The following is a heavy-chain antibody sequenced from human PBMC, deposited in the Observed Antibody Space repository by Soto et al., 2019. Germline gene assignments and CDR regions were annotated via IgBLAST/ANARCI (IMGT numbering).Heavy chain of an antibody. V-gene: IGHV2-5*02. CDR2: IYWDDDK. Sequence: QITLKESGPTLVKPTQTLTLTCTFSGFSLSTSGVGVGWIRQPPGKALEWLALIYWDDDKRYRPSLKSRLTNTEDTSKNQVVLTLTNMNPVDTATYYCAHRPGSGYWGDDFDIWGHGTMVTVAS. J-gene: IGHJ3*02. CDR1: GFSLSTSGVG. D-gene: IGHD3-22*01. CDR3: AHRPGSGYWGDDFDI.